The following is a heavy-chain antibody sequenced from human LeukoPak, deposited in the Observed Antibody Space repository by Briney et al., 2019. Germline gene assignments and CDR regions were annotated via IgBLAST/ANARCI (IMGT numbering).Heavy chain of an antibody. CDR1: GYTFTGYY. D-gene: IGHD3-9*01. CDR3: ARRDDILTGYSRDYYGMDV. Sequence: GASVKVSCKASGYTFTGYYMHWVRQAPGQGLEWMGWINPNSGGTNYAQKFQGWVTMTRDTSISTAYMELSRLRSDDTAVYYCARRDDILTGYSRDYYGMDVWGQGTTVTVSS. J-gene: IGHJ6*02. V-gene: IGHV1-2*04. CDR2: INPNSGGT.